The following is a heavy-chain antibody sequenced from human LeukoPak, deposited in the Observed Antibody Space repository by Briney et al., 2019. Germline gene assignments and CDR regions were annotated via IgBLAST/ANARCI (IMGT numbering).Heavy chain of an antibody. D-gene: IGHD2-21*02. J-gene: IGHJ6*02. CDR1: GGSISSYY. CDR2: IYYSGST. V-gene: IGHV4-59*01. Sequence: SETLSLTCTVSGGSISSYYWSWIRQPPGKGLEWIGCIYYSGSTNYNPSLKSRVTISVDTSKNQFSLKLSSVTAADTAVYYCARDQAYCGGDCYLPGNYYYGMDVWGQGTTVTVSS. CDR3: ARDQAYCGGDCYLPGNYYYGMDV.